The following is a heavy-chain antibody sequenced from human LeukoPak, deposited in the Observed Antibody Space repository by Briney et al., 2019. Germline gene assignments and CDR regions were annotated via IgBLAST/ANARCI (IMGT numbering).Heavy chain of an antibody. D-gene: IGHD3-22*01. Sequence: SETLSLTCAVSGGSISSGGYSWSWIRQPPGKGLEWIGYIYHSGSTYYNPSLKSRVTISVDRSKNQFSLKLSSVTAADTAVYHCARAASGYYDSSGGAFDIWGQGTMVTVSS. CDR2: IYHSGST. CDR3: ARAASGYYDSSGGAFDI. J-gene: IGHJ3*02. CDR1: GGSISSGGYS. V-gene: IGHV4-30-2*01.